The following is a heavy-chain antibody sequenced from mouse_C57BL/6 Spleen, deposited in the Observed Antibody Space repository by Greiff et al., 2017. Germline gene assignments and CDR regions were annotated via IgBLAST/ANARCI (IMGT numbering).Heavy chain of an antibody. D-gene: IGHD2-3*01. CDR3: AREGIYDGYYEGVWFAY. CDR2: INPSNGGT. V-gene: IGHV1-53*01. J-gene: IGHJ3*01. CDR1: GYTFTSYW. Sequence: VKLQQPGTELVKPGASVKLSCKASGYTFTSYWMHWVKQRPGQGLEWIGNINPSNGGTNYNEKFKSKATLTVDKSSSTAYMQLSSLTSEDSAVYYCAREGIYDGYYEGVWFAYWGQGTLVTVSA.